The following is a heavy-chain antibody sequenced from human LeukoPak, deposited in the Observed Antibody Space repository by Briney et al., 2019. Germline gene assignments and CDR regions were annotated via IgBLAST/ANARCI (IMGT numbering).Heavy chain of an antibody. CDR2: IGPDGSEK. D-gene: IGHD3-3*01. J-gene: IGHJ4*02. Sequence: TRGSLRLSCAASGFTFSNDWMSWVRQAPGKWLEWVANIGPDGSEKYSVDSVKGRFTISRDNAKNTLYLQMNSLRGEDTGVYYCARDNGAYYHYWGQGALVTVSS. V-gene: IGHV3-7*01. CDR1: GFTFSNDW. CDR3: ARDNGAYYHY.